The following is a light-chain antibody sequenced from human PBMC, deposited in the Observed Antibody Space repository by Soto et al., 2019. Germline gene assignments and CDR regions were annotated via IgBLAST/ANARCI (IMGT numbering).Light chain of an antibody. J-gene: IGKJ2*01. CDR2: DAA. V-gene: IGKV3D-20*02. CDR1: QAFRNNY. Sequence: SPSTLSLSPGERASLSCRASQAFRNNYLSGYQQKPGQSPSLLIFDAAKRATGIPARCSGSGSGTDFTLTITSRVHEDDAVYYCHQLSIYRRDTFGQGTKVDIK. CDR3: HQLSIYRRDT.